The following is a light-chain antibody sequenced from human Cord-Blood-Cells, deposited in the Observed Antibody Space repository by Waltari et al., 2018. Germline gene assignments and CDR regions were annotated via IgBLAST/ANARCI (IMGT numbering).Light chain of an antibody. CDR2: EGS. Sequence: QSALTQPASVSGSPGQSLTISCTGTSSDVGGYNLVSWYQQHPGKAPKLMIYEGSKRPSGVSNRFSGSKSGNTDSLTISGLQAEDEADYYCCSYAGSSNVVFGGGTKLTVL. CDR1: SSDVGGYNL. V-gene: IGLV2-23*01. J-gene: IGLJ2*01. CDR3: CSYAGSSNVV.